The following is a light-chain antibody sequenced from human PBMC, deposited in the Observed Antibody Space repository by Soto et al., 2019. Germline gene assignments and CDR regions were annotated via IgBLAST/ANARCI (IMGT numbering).Light chain of an antibody. CDR3: QQYYSTPWT. CDR1: QSVLYGSNNYNL. V-gene: IGKV4-1*01. Sequence: DIVMTQSPDSLAVSLGERATINCKSSQSVLYGSNNYNLLAWYQQKPGQPPKLLIYWASTRESGVPDRFSGSGSGTDFTLTISSLHAEDVAVYYCQQYYSTPWTFGQGTKVEIK. CDR2: WAS. J-gene: IGKJ1*01.